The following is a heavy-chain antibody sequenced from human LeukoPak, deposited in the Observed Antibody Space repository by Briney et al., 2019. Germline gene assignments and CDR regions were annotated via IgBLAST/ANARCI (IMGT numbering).Heavy chain of an antibody. V-gene: IGHV3-7*01. J-gene: IGHJ6*03. D-gene: IGHD6-6*01. CDR1: GFTFSSYW. CDR2: IKQDGSEK. Sequence: GGSLRLSCAASGFTFSSYWMSWVRQAPGKGLEWVANIKQDGSEKYYVDSVKGRFTISRDNAKNSLYLQMNSLRAEDTAVYYCAKDSSSLYYYYYYMDVWGKGTTVTVSS. CDR3: AKDSSSLYYYYYYMDV.